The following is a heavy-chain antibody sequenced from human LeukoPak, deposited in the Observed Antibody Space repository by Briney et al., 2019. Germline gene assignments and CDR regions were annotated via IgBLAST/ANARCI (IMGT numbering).Heavy chain of an antibody. D-gene: IGHD2-21*02. J-gene: IGHJ4*02. CDR3: AGSVVVTAPFDY. V-gene: IGHV1-46*01. CDR2: INPSGGST. CDR1: GYTFTSYY. Sequence: ASVKVSCKASGYTFTSYYMHWVRQAPGQGLEWMGIINPSGGSTSYAQKFQGRVTMTRDTSTSTVYMELSSLRSEDTAVYYCAGSVVVTAPFDYWGQGTLVTVSS.